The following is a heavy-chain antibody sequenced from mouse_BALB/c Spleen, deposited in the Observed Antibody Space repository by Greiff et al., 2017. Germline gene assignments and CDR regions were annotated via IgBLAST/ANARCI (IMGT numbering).Heavy chain of an antibody. CDR1: EYEFPSHD. V-gene: IGHV5-2*01. CDR3: ARPPSYYGNSAWFAY. J-gene: IGHJ3*01. Sequence: EVQRVESGGGLVQPGESLKLSCESNEYEFPSHDMSWVRKTPEKRLELVAAINSDGGSTYYPDTMERRFIISRDNTKKTLYLQMSSLRSEDTALYYCARPPSYYGNSAWFAYWGQGTLVTVSA. D-gene: IGHD2-10*01. CDR2: INSDGGST.